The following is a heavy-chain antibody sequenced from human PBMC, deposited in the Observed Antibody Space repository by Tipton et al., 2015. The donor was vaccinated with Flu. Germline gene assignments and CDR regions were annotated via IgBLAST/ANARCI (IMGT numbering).Heavy chain of an antibody. Sequence: SLRLSCVGSGFTFSDHHMDWVRQAPGKGLQWVGRSTSKLNSHTTQNAASVIGRFTISRDDSKSSLYLQMNSLKTEDTAVYYCARIASVGSDYWGQGTLVTVSS. J-gene: IGHJ4*02. CDR3: ARIASVGSDY. CDR1: GFTFSDHH. D-gene: IGHD2-21*01. V-gene: IGHV3-72*01. CDR2: STSKLNSHTT.